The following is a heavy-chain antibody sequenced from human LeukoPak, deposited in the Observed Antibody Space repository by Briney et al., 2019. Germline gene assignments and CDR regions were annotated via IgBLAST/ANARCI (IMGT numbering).Heavy chain of an antibody. CDR1: GGSISSTY. Sequence: PSETLSLTCNVSGGSISSTYWSWIRQPAGKGLEWIGRIYASGSSNYNPSLKSRVTMSVDTSKNQFSLNLSSVTAADTAVYYCAREGGSSRSLENWGQGTLVTVSS. CDR3: AREGGSSRSLEN. CDR2: IYASGSS. V-gene: IGHV4-4*07. J-gene: IGHJ4*02. D-gene: IGHD1-26*01.